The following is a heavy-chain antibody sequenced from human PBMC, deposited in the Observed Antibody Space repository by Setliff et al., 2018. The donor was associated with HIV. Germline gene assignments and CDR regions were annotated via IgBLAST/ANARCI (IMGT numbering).Heavy chain of an antibody. CDR3: AREIRNYDFWSGYWEDHYFDS. D-gene: IGHD3-3*01. CDR1: GYTFTRNI. Sequence: ASVKVSCKASGYTFTRNIVHWVRQAPGQRLEWMGWINAANGNTKYSQKFQGRVTITRDTSASTAYMELSRLRSEDTAVYYCAREIRNYDFWSGYWEDHYFDSWGQGTLVTVSS. V-gene: IGHV1-3*01. CDR2: INAANGNT. J-gene: IGHJ4*02.